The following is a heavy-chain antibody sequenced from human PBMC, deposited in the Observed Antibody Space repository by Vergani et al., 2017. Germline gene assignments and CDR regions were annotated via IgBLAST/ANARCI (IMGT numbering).Heavy chain of an antibody. J-gene: IGHJ4*02. CDR2: IRHDGIT. CDR1: GGSFNDYW. CDR3: AREGYCTNGVCFTLFDV. V-gene: IGHV4-34*01. Sequence: QAQLQQWGAGLLKPSETLSLTCAIYGGSFNDYWWTWIRQPPGKGLEWIGEIRHDGITHYSPSLKSRVTISIDTSTHQFSLKLRSVTAADTAVYYCAREGYCTNGVCFTLFDVWGQGALVTVSS. D-gene: IGHD2-8*01.